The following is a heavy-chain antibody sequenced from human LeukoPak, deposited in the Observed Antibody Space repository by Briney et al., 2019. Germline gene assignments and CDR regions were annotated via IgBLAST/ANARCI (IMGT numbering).Heavy chain of an antibody. CDR2: INPSGGST. CDR3: ARDPYCSGGSCSGDWFDP. Sequence: ASVKVSCEASGYTFTSYYMHWVRQAPGQGLEWMGIINPSGGSTSYAQKFQGRVTMTRDTSTSTVYMELSSLRSEDTAVYYCARDPYCSGGSCSGDWFDPWGQGTLVTVSS. D-gene: IGHD2-15*01. V-gene: IGHV1-46*01. CDR1: GYTFTSYY. J-gene: IGHJ5*02.